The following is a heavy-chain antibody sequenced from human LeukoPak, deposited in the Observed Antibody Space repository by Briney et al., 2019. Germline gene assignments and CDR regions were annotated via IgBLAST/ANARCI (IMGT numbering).Heavy chain of an antibody. CDR1: GFTFGDYA. CDR2: IRSKAYGGTT. Sequence: PGRSLRLSCTASGFTFGDYAMSWVRQAPGKGLEWVGFIRSKAYGGTTEYAESVKGRFTISRDDSKSIAYLQMNSLKTEDTAVYYCTRNPYCSSTSCSLSYFDYWGQGTLVTVSS. D-gene: IGHD2-2*01. J-gene: IGHJ4*02. CDR3: TRNPYCSSTSCSLSYFDY. V-gene: IGHV3-49*04.